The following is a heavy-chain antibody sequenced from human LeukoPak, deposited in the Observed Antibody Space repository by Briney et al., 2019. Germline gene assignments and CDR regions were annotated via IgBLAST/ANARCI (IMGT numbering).Heavy chain of an antibody. CDR3: ARDRTAVAGTPHFEY. CDR1: SYTFTRYY. V-gene: IGHV1-46*01. CDR2: INHSGGST. J-gene: IGHJ4*02. D-gene: IGHD6-19*01. Sequence: ASVTDSCKASSYTFTRYYMHWVRQAPGQGLEGMGIINHSGGSTSYAQKLQDRATMPSDTSPRTVYIALSSLPSEDTAVYFCARDRTAVAGTPHFEYWGQGTLVTVSP.